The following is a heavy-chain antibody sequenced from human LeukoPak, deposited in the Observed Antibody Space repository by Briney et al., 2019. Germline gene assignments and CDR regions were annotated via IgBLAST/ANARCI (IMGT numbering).Heavy chain of an antibody. Sequence: GGSLRLSCAASTFSLSGYAMSWVRQAPGKGLEWVSAISGSGGSTYYADSVKGRFTISRDNSKNTLYLQMNSLRAEDTAVYYCTLPPRAAIQHWGQGTLVTVSS. CDR3: TLPPRAAIQH. CDR2: ISGSGGST. CDR1: TFSLSGYA. J-gene: IGHJ1*01. V-gene: IGHV3-23*01.